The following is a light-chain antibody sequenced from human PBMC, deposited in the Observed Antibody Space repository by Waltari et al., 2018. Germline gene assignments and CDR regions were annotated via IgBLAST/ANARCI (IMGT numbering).Light chain of an antibody. Sequence: QSALTHSASVSGSPGQSITLSCTGTIRDVGNYNLVSWSPHPPGKATKLILYEVSERPSGVSNRFSGSKSGNTASLTISGLQAEDEADYYCCSYARYTTLVFGGGTRLTVL. CDR3: CSYARYTTLV. V-gene: IGLV2-23*02. CDR2: EVS. CDR1: IRDVGNYNL. J-gene: IGLJ3*02.